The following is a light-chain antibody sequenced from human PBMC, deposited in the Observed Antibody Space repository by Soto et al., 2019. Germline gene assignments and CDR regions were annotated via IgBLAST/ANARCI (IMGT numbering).Light chain of an antibody. CDR1: QSVSSN. Sequence: EIVMTQSPATLYVSPGARATLSCRASQSVSSNLAWYQQKPGQAPRLLIYGASTRATGIPARFSGSGSGTEFTLTISSLQSEDFAVYYCQQYNNWPPYTFGQWTKLEIK. J-gene: IGKJ2*01. CDR2: GAS. CDR3: QQYNNWPPYT. V-gene: IGKV3-15*01.